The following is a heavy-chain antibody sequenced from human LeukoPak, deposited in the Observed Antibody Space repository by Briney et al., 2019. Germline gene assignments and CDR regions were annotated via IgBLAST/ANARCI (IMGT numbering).Heavy chain of an antibody. V-gene: IGHV3-23*01. D-gene: IGHD3-22*01. J-gene: IGHJ1*01. Sequence: PGGPLRLSCAASGFTFSSYAMSWVRQAPGKGLEWVSAISGSGGSTYYADSVTGRFNISRDNSKNTLYLQMNSLRAEDTAVYYCAKHLTYYYDSSGKREYFQHWGQGTLVTVSS. CDR1: GFTFSSYA. CDR2: ISGSGGST. CDR3: AKHLTYYYDSSGKREYFQH.